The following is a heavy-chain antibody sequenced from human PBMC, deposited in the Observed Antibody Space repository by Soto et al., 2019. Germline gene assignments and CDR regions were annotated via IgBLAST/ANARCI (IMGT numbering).Heavy chain of an antibody. CDR2: FGYEGSNQ. J-gene: IGHJ6*02. CDR3: ARDTDYDYGDFGAMDV. V-gene: IGHV3-33*01. Sequence: QVQLVESGGGVVQPGGSLRLSCAASGFSFTSYGMHWVRQAPGKGLEWVAVFGYEGSNQNYADSVKGRFTISRDNSKNTLYLEMNSLRAEDTAVYYCARDTDYDYGDFGAMDVWGQGTTVTVSS. D-gene: IGHD4-17*01. CDR1: GFSFTSYG.